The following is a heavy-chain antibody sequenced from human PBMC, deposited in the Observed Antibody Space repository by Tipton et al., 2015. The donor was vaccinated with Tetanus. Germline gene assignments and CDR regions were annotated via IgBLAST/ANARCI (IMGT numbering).Heavy chain of an antibody. CDR1: GFTFSDYS. Sequence: SLRLSCAASGFTFSDYSMNWVRQAPGKGLEWVANIKRDGSEKHYVDSVKGRFTISRDNAGNSLYLQMNSLRVEDTAVYYCARTARLADHWGQGALVTVSS. CDR3: ARTARLADH. V-gene: IGHV3-7*01. J-gene: IGHJ5*02. D-gene: IGHD2-21*02. CDR2: IKRDGSEK.